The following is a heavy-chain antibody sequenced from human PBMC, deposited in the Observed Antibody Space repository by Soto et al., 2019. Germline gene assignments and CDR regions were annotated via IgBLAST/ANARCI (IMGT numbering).Heavy chain of an antibody. V-gene: IGHV3-11*06. CDR3: ARDSKNPDYWDAFDI. CDR2: ISSSSSYT. Sequence: GGSRGLSCAASGFTFSDYYMSWIRQAPGKGLEWVSYISSSSSYTNYADSVKGRFTISRDNAKNSLYLQMNSLRAEDTAVYYCARDSKNPDYWDAFDIWGQGTMVTVSS. CDR1: GFTFSDYY. D-gene: IGHD2-8*02. J-gene: IGHJ3*02.